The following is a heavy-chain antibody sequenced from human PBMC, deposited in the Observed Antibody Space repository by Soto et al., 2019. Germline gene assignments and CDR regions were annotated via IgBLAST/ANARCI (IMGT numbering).Heavy chain of an antibody. V-gene: IGHV3-64D*09. Sequence: GGSLRLSCSASGVGFSTYGMNWIRQAPGKGPEYVSSITNSGRTIYYADSVQSRFTISRDNSKNTLYLQMSSLRIEDTDVYYCVGSVSGTYYYWGQGTLVTVSS. CDR1: GVGFSTYG. CDR2: ITNSGRTI. J-gene: IGHJ4*02. D-gene: IGHD1-26*01. CDR3: VGSVSGTYYY.